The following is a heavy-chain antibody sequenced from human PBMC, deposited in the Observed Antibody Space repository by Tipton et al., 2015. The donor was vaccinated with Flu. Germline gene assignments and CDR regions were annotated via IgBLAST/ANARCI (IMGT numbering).Heavy chain of an antibody. V-gene: IGHV4-39*07. CDR3: ARAPYSDYDTSGSSFDY. J-gene: IGHJ4*02. Sequence: TLSLTCTVSGGSISSSRYYWGWIRQPPGKGLEWIGSIYLSGTAYYNPSLKSRVTIPVDTPKNQISLKLSSVTAADTAVYYCARAPYSDYDTSGSSFDYWGQGTLVTVSA. CDR2: IYLSGTA. CDR1: GGSISSSRYY. D-gene: IGHD3-22*01.